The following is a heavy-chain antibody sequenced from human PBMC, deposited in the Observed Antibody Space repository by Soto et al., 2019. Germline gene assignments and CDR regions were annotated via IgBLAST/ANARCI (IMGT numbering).Heavy chain of an antibody. V-gene: IGHV3-66*01. D-gene: IGHD3-10*01. Sequence: PGGSLRLSCSSSGLLISSNYMNRVRQAQVKGLEWVSVMYSGSGGTYYADSVKGRFTISRDRNTLYLEMKSLRAEDTGVYYCTRSYYYLYFDYWGQGT. CDR3: TRSYYYLYFDY. CDR1: GLLISSNY. CDR2: MYSGSGGT. J-gene: IGHJ4*02.